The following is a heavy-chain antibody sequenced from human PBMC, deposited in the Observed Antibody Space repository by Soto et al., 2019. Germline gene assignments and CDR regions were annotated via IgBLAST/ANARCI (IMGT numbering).Heavy chain of an antibody. V-gene: IGHV3-23*01. J-gene: IGHJ3*02. Sequence: GALILSCAASGFTFSSYAMSWVRQAPGKGLEWVSAISGSGGGTYYADSVKGRFTISRDNSENTLYLQMNSLRAEDTAVYYCAKCMTTVTTFPFDIWGQGTMVTVSS. CDR1: GFTFSSYA. D-gene: IGHD4-17*01. CDR2: ISGSGGGT. CDR3: AKCMTTVTTFPFDI.